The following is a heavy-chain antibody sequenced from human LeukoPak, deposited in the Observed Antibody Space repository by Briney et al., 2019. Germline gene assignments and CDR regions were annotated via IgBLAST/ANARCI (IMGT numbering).Heavy chain of an antibody. D-gene: IGHD3-22*01. V-gene: IGHV3-43*02. CDR1: GFTFDDYA. CDR2: ISGDGGST. Sequence: GGSLRLSCAASGFTFDDYAMHWVRQAPGKGLEWVSLISGDGGSTYYADSVKGRFTISRDSSKNSLYLQMNSLRTEDTALYYCAKVGSMIVVGNAFDIWGQGTMVTVSS. CDR3: AKVGSMIVVGNAFDI. J-gene: IGHJ3*02.